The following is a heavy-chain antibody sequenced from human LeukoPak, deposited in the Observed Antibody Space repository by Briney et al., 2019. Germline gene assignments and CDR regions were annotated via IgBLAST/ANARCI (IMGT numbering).Heavy chain of an antibody. J-gene: IGHJ5*02. CDR2: VSGNGEIT. CDR3: IVFGDSNH. CDR1: GFTFNNYA. Sequence: GGSLRLPCAASGFTFNNYAMSWVRQAPGKGLEWVSVVSGNGEITYYGDSVKGRVTISRDNSKNTLYLQLYSLRVEDTAVYYCIVFGDSNHWGQGTLVTVSS. D-gene: IGHD4-17*01. V-gene: IGHV3-23*01.